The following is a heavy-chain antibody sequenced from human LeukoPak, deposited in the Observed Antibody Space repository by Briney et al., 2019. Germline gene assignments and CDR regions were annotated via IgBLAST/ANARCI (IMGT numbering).Heavy chain of an antibody. D-gene: IGHD6-19*01. J-gene: IGHJ4*02. CDR1: GFTFSDYS. CDR3: ARDPTMKYSSGQTGGDY. V-gene: IGHV3-21*05. CDR2: IGIDSGNT. Sequence: GGSLRLSCAASGFTFSDYSMNWVRQAPGKGLEWISYIGIDSGNTNYADSVKGRFTISRDNAKNSLYLQMNSLRAEDTAVYYCARDPTMKYSSGQTGGDYWGQGTLVTVSS.